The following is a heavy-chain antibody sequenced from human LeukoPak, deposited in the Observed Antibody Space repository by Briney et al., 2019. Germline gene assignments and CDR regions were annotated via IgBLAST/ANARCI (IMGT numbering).Heavy chain of an antibody. Sequence: GGSLRLSCSASGFTFSSYWMHWVRQAPGKGLVWVSRINSDGSSTSYADSVKGRFTISRDNAKNTLYLQMNSLRAEDTAVYYCARDYGDYSYYFDYWGQGTLVTVSS. CDR1: GFTFSSYW. V-gene: IGHV3-74*01. CDR2: INSDGSST. D-gene: IGHD4-17*01. J-gene: IGHJ4*02. CDR3: ARDYGDYSYYFDY.